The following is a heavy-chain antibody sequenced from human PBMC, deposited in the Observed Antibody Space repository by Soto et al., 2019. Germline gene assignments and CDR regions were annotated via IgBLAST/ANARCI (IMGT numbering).Heavy chain of an antibody. V-gene: IGHV5-51*01. CDR2: IYPGDSDT. D-gene: IGHD6-13*01. CDR1: GYSFTSYW. CDR3: ARHRSSSWYYYYYYGMDV. J-gene: IGHJ6*02. Sequence: GESLKISCKGSGYSFTSYWIGWVRQMPGKGLEWMGIIYPGDSDTRYSPSFQGQVTISADKSISTAYLQWSSLKASDTAMYYCARHRSSSWYYYYYYGMDVWGQGTTVTVSS.